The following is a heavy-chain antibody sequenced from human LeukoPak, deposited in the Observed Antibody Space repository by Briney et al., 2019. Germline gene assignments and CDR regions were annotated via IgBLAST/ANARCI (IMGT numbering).Heavy chain of an antibody. CDR2: INWNGGST. CDR1: GFTFSSYS. V-gene: IGHV3-20*04. D-gene: IGHD3-22*01. CDR3: ARNPGYYYDSSGYYSDY. Sequence: GVLRLSCAASGFTFSSYSMNWVRPAPGKGLEWVSGINWNGGSTGYADSVKGRFTISRDNAKNSLYLQMNSLRAEDTALYYCARNPGYYYDSSGYYSDYWGQGTLVTVSS. J-gene: IGHJ4*02.